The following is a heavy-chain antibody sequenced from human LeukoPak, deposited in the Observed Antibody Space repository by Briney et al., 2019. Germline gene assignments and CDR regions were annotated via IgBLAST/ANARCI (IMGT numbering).Heavy chain of an antibody. V-gene: IGHV4-39*01. J-gene: IGHJ5*02. CDR3: ARLGFCTSTSCP. CDR1: GGSVGSSTYY. Sequence: SETLSLTCTVSGGSVGSSTYYWGWIRQPPGKGLEWIASIAYSGSTYNPSLKSRVTISVDTSKNQFSLKLSSVTAADTAVYYCARLGFCTSTSCPWGQGTLVTVSS. CDR2: IAYSGST. D-gene: IGHD2-2*01.